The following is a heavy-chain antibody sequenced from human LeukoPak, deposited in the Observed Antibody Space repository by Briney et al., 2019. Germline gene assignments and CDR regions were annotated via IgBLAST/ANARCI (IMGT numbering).Heavy chain of an antibody. CDR3: ATSVWPPYYYYYYMDV. V-gene: IGHV1-69*13. D-gene: IGHD2-8*01. Sequence: ASVKLSCKASGGTFSSYAISWVRQAPGQGLEWMGGIIPIFGTANYAQKFQGRVTITADESTSTAYMELSSLRSEDTAVYYCATSVWPPYYYYYYMDVWGKGTTVTVSS. J-gene: IGHJ6*03. CDR2: IIPIFGTA. CDR1: GGTFSSYA.